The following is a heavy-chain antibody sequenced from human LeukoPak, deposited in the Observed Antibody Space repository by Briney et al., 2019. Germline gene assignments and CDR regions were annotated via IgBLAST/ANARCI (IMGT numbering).Heavy chain of an antibody. V-gene: IGHV4-39*07. Sequence: SETLSLTCTVSGGSISSSSYYWGWIRQPPGKGLEWIGSIYYSGSTYYNPSLKSRVTISVDTSKNQFSLKLSSVTAADTAVYYCAREGYYDSSGPGYFDYWGQGTLVTVSS. CDR3: AREGYYDSSGPGYFDY. CDR2: IYYSGST. CDR1: GGSISSSSYY. J-gene: IGHJ4*02. D-gene: IGHD3-22*01.